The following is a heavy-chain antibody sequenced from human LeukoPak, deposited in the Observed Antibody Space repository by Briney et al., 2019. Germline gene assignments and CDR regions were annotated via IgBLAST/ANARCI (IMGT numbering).Heavy chain of an antibody. Sequence: PGGSLRLSCAASGFTFSDYYMSWIRQAPGKGLEWVSYISSSSSYTNYADSVKGRFTISRDNAKNSLYLQMNSLRAEDTAVYYCARASDYGDHGGHYYYYGVDVWGQGTTVTVSS. D-gene: IGHD4-17*01. CDR2: ISSSSSYT. V-gene: IGHV3-11*06. CDR3: ARASDYGDHGGHYYYYGVDV. CDR1: GFTFSDYY. J-gene: IGHJ6*02.